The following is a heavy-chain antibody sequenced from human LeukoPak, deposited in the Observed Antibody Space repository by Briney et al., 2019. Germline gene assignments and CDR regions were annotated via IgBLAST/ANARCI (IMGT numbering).Heavy chain of an antibody. CDR3: ARDGSSWYKGYMDV. D-gene: IGHD6-13*01. CDR2: ISSSGSTI. CDR1: GFTFSSYE. V-gene: IGHV3-48*03. J-gene: IGHJ6*03. Sequence: GGSLRLSCAASGFTFSSYEMNWVRQAPGKGLEWVSYISSSGSTIYYADSVKGRFTISRDNAKNSLYLQMNSLRAEDTAVYYCARDGSSWYKGYMDVWGKGTTVTISS.